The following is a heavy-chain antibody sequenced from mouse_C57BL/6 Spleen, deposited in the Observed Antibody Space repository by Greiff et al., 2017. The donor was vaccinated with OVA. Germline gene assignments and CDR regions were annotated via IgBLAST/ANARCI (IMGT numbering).Heavy chain of an antibody. Sequence: QVQLQQPGAELVRPGSSVKLSCTASGYTFTSYWMHWVKQRPIHGLEWIGNIDPSDSETHYNQQFKDKATLTVDKSSSTVYMQLSSLTAEDSAVYYCARRSDQESFDYWGQGTTLTVSS. D-gene: IGHD1-3*01. V-gene: IGHV1-52*01. CDR1: GYTFTSYW. J-gene: IGHJ2*01. CDR2: IDPSDSET. CDR3: ARRSDQESFDY.